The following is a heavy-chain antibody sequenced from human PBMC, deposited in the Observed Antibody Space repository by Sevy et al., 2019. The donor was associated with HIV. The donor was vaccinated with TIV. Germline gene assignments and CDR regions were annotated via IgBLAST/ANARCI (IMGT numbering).Heavy chain of an antibody. D-gene: IGHD1-26*01. CDR2: ISHDGINE. Sequence: GGSLRLSCTGSGFSFCYYGIHWVRQAPGKGLDWVALISHDGINEYYADSVKGRFTISRDNSKNTVYLEMNRLRNEDTAIYFCANAYSGSYSHSYLYALDVWGQGTTVTVSS. CDR1: GFSFCYYG. J-gene: IGHJ6*02. V-gene: IGHV3-30*18. CDR3: ANAYSGSYSHSYLYALDV.